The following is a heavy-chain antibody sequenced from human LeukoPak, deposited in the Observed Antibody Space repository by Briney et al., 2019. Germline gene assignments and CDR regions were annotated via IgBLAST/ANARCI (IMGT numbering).Heavy chain of an antibody. Sequence: ASVKVSCKASGYTFTSYYMHWVRQAPGQGLEWMGIINPSGGSTSYAQKFQGRVTMTRDMSTSTVYTELSSLRSEDTAVYYCARESGSYEEGFDYWGQGTLVTVSS. CDR2: INPSGGST. D-gene: IGHD1-26*01. CDR1: GYTFTSYY. J-gene: IGHJ4*02. CDR3: ARESGSYEEGFDY. V-gene: IGHV1-46*01.